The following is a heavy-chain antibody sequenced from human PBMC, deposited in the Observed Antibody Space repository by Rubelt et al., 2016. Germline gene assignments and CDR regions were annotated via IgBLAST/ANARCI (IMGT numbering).Heavy chain of an antibody. CDR3: AAGVTAILDY. CDR1: GFNFSNSA. V-gene: IGHV1-58*02. Sequence: QMQLVQSGPDVKKPGTSVKVSCKASGFNFSNSAMQWVRQARGQRLEWKGWIVVGSGNKNYEQKFQERVTITRDKSTRTAYMELSSLRSEDTALYYCAAGVTAILDYWGQGTLITVSS. J-gene: IGHJ4*02. CDR2: IVVGSGNK. D-gene: IGHD2-21*02.